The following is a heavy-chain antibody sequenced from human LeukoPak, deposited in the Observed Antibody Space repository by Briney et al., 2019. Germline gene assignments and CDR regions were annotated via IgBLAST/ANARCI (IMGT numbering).Heavy chain of an antibody. V-gene: IGHV4-30-4*01. Sequence: SQTLSLTCTVSGGSISSGDYSWSWIRQPPGKGLEWIGYIYYSGGTYYNPSLKSRVTISVDTSKNQFSLKLSSVTAADTAVYYCARDNPGDYYYYYGMDVWGQGTTVTVSS. CDR2: IYYSGGT. D-gene: IGHD1-14*01. J-gene: IGHJ6*02. CDR3: ARDNPGDYYYYYGMDV. CDR1: GGSISSGDYS.